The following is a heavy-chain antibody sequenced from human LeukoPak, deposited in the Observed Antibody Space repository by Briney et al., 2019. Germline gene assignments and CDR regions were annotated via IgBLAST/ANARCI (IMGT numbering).Heavy chain of an antibody. CDR3: ARAEGQTFDY. J-gene: IGHJ4*02. CDR1: GGSISSYY. Sequence: SETLSLTCTVSGGSISSYYWSWIRQPPGKGLEWIGYIYYSGSTNYNPSPTSRVTISVDTSKNQFSLKLSSVTAADTAVYYCARAEGQTFDYWGQGTLVTVSS. CDR2: IYYSGST. V-gene: IGHV4-59*01.